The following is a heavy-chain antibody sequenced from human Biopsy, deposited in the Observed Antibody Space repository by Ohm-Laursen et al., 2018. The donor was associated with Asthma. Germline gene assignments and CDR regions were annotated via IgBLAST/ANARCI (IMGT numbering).Heavy chain of an antibody. J-gene: IGHJ4*02. D-gene: IGHD6-19*01. Sequence: GASVKVSCKAPGYTFTTYGISWVRQAPGQGLEWMGWISAYNGNTNYAQNLQGRVTMTTDTSTSTAYMDLRSVRSDDTAVYYCARSVAGYFDYWGQGTLVTVSS. CDR2: ISAYNGNT. V-gene: IGHV1-18*01. CDR1: GYTFTTYG. CDR3: ARSVAGYFDY.